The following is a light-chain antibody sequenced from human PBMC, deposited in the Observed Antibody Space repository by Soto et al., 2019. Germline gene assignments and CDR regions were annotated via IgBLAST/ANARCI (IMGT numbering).Light chain of an antibody. Sequence: DIPMTQSPSSLSASVGDRVTITCRASQGISTYLNWSQQKPGKAPKLLIYAASSLQSGVPSRFSGSGSETDFTLTVSSLQPEDFATYSCQQSYSTTWTFGQGTKVEIK. J-gene: IGKJ1*01. CDR2: AAS. V-gene: IGKV1-39*01. CDR3: QQSYSTTWT. CDR1: QGISTY.